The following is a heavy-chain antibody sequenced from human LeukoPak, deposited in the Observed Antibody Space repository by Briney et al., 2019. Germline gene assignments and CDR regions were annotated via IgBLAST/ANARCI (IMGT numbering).Heavy chain of an antibody. CDR1: GGSISSGGYY. Sequence: PSQTLSLTCTVSGGSISSGGYYWSWIRQHPGKGLEWIGYIYYSGSTYYNPSLKSRVTISVDTSKNQFSLKLGSVTAADTAVYYCARAVVVAARIDYFDYWGQGTLVTVSS. V-gene: IGHV4-31*03. J-gene: IGHJ4*02. D-gene: IGHD2-15*01. CDR2: IYYSGST. CDR3: ARAVVVAARIDYFDY.